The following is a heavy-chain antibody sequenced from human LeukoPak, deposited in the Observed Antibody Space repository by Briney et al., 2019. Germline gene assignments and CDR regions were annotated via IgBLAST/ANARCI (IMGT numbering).Heavy chain of an antibody. CDR2: MNPNSGNT. Sequence: ASVKVSCKASGYTFTSYDINWVRQATGQGLEWMGWMNPNSGNTGYAQKFQGRVTMTRNTSISTAYMELSSLRSADTAVYYCARGFTVYGSGSPDYWGQGTLVTVSS. J-gene: IGHJ4*02. CDR1: GYTFTSYD. V-gene: IGHV1-8*01. D-gene: IGHD3-10*01. CDR3: ARGFTVYGSGSPDY.